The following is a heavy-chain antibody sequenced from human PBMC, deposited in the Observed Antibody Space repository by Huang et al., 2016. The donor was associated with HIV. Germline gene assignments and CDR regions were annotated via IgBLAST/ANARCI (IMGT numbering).Heavy chain of an antibody. D-gene: IGHD2-15*01. CDR3: ATSTPDVGAGVLRSAFDI. CDR1: GYTVSELS. J-gene: IGHJ3*02. V-gene: IGHV1-24*01. Sequence: QVQLVESGAEMKKPGASVRVSCKVSGYTVSELSLPGVRQASEKGLEWMGGCDPEDGETNNPQRLQGRVTMTEDPSTATAYMALSSLRPEDTAVYYCATSTPDVGAGVLRSAFDIWGQGTMVTVSS. CDR2: CDPEDGET.